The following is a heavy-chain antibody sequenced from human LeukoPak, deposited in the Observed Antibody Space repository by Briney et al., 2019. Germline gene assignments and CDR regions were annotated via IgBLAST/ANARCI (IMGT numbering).Heavy chain of an antibody. Sequence: SETLSLTCTVSGGSISTNTYYWGWIRQPPGKGLEWIRSMSYGGTTYYNPSLKSRVTISVDTSKNQFSLKLSSVTAADTAVYYCARERRYSSGWAFDYWGQGTLVTVSS. D-gene: IGHD6-19*01. CDR3: ARERRYSSGWAFDY. V-gene: IGHV4-39*07. J-gene: IGHJ4*02. CDR1: GGSISTNTYY. CDR2: MSYGGTT.